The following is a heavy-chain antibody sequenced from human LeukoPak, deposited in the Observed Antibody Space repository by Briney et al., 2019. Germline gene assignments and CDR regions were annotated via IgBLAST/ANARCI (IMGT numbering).Heavy chain of an antibody. V-gene: IGHV3-30-3*01. CDR3: ARDLAVVVVAAKLHYYYYGMDV. CDR2: ISYDGSNK. Sequence: GRSLRLSCAASGFTFSSYAMHWVRQAPGKGLEWVAVISYDGSNKYYADSVKGRFTISRDNSKNTLYLQMNSLRAEDTAVYYCARDLAVVVVAAKLHYYYYGMDVWGQGTTVTVSS. D-gene: IGHD2-15*01. CDR1: GFTFSSYA. J-gene: IGHJ6*02.